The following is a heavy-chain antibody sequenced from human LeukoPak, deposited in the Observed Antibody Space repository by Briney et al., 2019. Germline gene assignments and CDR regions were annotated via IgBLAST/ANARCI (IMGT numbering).Heavy chain of an antibody. J-gene: IGHJ4*02. CDR3: AKDHQWRIRRNYFDY. Sequence: GGSLRLSCAASGFTFSSYAMSWVRQAPGKGLEWVATISGSGGNTYYADSVKGRFTISRDNSKNTLYLPMNSLRAEDTAVYYCAKDHQWRIRRNYFDYWGQGTLVTVSS. CDR2: ISGSGGNT. D-gene: IGHD6-19*01. CDR1: GFTFSSYA. V-gene: IGHV3-23*01.